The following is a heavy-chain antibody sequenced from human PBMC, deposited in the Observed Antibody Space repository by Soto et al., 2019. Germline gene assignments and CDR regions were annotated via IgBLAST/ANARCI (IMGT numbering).Heavy chain of an antibody. CDR1: GFTFSSYW. CDR2: IKQDGSEK. J-gene: IGHJ5*02. Sequence: GGSLRLSCAASGFTFSSYWMSWVRQAPGKGLEWVANIKQDGSEKYYVDSVKGRFTISRDNAKNSLYLQMNSLRAEDTAVYYCARVVTAIPGWFDPWGQGTLVTVSS. CDR3: ARVVTAIPGWFDP. V-gene: IGHV3-7*01. D-gene: IGHD2-21*02.